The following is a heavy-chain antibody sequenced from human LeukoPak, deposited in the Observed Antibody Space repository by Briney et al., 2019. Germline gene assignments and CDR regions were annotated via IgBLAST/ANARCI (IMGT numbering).Heavy chain of an antibody. CDR2: IYYSGST. V-gene: IGHV4-31*03. Sequence: SETLSLTCTVSGGSISSGGYYWSWIRQHPGKGLEWIGYIYYSGSTYYNPSLKSRVTISVDTSKNQFSLKLSSVTAADTAVYFWARGGMGAPLPFDYWGQGTLVTVSS. CDR1: GGSISSGGYY. J-gene: IGHJ4*02. CDR3: ARGGMGAPLPFDY. D-gene: IGHD3-16*01.